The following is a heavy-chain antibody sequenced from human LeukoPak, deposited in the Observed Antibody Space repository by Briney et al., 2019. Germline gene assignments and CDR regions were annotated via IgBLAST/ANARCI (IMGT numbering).Heavy chain of an antibody. V-gene: IGHV4-39*07. CDR2: IYYSGST. CDR1: GGSISSGGYY. D-gene: IGHD6-13*01. Sequence: PSETLSLTCTVSGGSISSGGYYWSWIRQPPGKGLEWIGSIYYSGSTYYNPSLKSRVTISVDTSKNQFSLKLSSVTAADTAVYYCASHIAAAGFFDYWGQGTLVTVSS. J-gene: IGHJ4*02. CDR3: ASHIAAAGFFDY.